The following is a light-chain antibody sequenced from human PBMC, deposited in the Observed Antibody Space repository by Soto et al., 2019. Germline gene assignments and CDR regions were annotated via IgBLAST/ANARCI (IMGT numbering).Light chain of an antibody. CDR3: QQYNSFAAT. Sequence: DIQMTQSPSTLSASVGDRVTITCRASQSISSWLAWYQEKPGKAPKLLIYDASSLESEVPSRFSGSGSGTEFTLTISSLQPDDFATYYCQQYNSFAATFGPGTKVDIK. CDR1: QSISSW. V-gene: IGKV1-5*01. CDR2: DAS. J-gene: IGKJ3*01.